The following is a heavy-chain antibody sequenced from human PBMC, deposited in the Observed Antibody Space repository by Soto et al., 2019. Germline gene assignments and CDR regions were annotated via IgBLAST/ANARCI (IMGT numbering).Heavy chain of an antibody. Sequence: HPGGSLRLSCVASGFTFDSYGMHWVRQTPGKGRQWVAVLSHDGSTKYYADSVKGRFTISRDNSKNTLYLQMNSLRAEDTAVYYCAKDRIPPYNYIFDCWGQRARVTVSS. CDR3: AKDRIPPYNYIFDC. CDR1: GFTFDSYG. V-gene: IGHV3-30*18. J-gene: IGHJ4*02. CDR2: LSHDGSTK. D-gene: IGHD3-10*01.